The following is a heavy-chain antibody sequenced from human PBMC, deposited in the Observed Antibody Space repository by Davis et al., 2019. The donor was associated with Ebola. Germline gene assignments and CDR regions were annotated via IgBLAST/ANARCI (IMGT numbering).Heavy chain of an antibody. V-gene: IGHV4-59*05. CDR1: GGSISSYY. CDR2: IYYSGST. J-gene: IGHJ5*02. CDR3: ARQVVAATRAFDP. Sequence: PSETLSLTCTVSGGSISSYYWSWIRQPPGKGLEWIGSIYYSGSTYYNPSLKSRVTISVDTSKNQFSLKLSSVTAADTAVYYCARQVVAATRAFDPWGQGTLVTVSS. D-gene: IGHD2-15*01.